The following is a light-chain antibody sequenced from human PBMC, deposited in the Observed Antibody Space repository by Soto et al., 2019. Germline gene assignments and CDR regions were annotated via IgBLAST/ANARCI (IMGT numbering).Light chain of an antibody. J-gene: IGKJ1*01. V-gene: IGKV3-11*01. Sequence: EIVLTQSPGTLSLSPGERATLSCRASQSVSSYLAWYQQKPGQARRLLIYDASTRATGISARFSGSGSGTDFTLTISSLEPEDFAVYYCQQRSNWPVTFGQGTRVEVK. CDR3: QQRSNWPVT. CDR1: QSVSSY. CDR2: DAS.